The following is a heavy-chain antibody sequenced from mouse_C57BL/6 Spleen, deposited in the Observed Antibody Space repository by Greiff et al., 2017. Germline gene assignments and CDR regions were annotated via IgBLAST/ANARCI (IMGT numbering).Heavy chain of an antibody. D-gene: IGHD2-3*01. CDR2: IYPGDGDT. CDR3: ARFDGYLYYFDY. CDR1: GYAFSSYW. V-gene: IGHV1-80*01. Sequence: VQLQQSGAELVKPGASVKISCKASGYAFSSYWMNWVKQRPGKGLEWIGQIYPGDGDTNYNGKFKGKATLTADKSSSTADMQLSSLTSEDSAVYCCARFDGYLYYFDYWGQGTTLTVSS. J-gene: IGHJ2*01.